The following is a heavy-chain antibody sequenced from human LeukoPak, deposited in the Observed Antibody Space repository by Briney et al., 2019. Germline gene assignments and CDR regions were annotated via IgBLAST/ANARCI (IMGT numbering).Heavy chain of an antibody. J-gene: IGHJ4*01. V-gene: IGHV3-7*01. Sequence: PGGSLRLSCEVSGFTFTDYWMNWVRQAPGKGPEWVASIRQDGSEKTYVDSVKGRFTISRDNTKNSLSLQLNGLRAEDTAVYYCARDGTAAGLYFDLWGLGTLVTVSS. CDR3: ARDGTAAGLYFDL. CDR2: IRQDGSEK. CDR1: GFTFTDYW. D-gene: IGHD6-13*01.